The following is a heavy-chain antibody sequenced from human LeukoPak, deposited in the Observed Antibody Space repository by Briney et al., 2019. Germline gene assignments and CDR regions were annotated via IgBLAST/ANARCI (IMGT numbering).Heavy chain of an antibody. J-gene: IGHJ6*03. Sequence: SETLSLTCTVSGYSISSGYYWSWIRQPAGKGLEWIGRIYTSGSTNYNPSLKSRVTISVDTSRNQFSLKLSSVTAADTAVYYCARGIVVPAATRLYYYYYYMDVWGKGTTVTVSS. V-gene: IGHV4-61*02. D-gene: IGHD2-2*01. CDR2: IYTSGST. CDR3: ARGIVVPAATRLYYYYYYMDV. CDR1: GYSISSGYY.